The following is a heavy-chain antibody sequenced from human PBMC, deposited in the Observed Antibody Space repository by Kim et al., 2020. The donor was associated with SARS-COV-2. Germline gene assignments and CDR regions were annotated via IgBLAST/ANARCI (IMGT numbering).Heavy chain of an antibody. CDR3: ARSQPLYYYDSSGAFDI. J-gene: IGHJ3*02. V-gene: IGHV3-33*01. CDR2: IWYDGSNK. D-gene: IGHD3-22*01. CDR1: GFTFSSYG. Sequence: GGSLRLSCAASGFTFSSYGMHWVRQAPGKGLEWVAVIWYDGSNKYYADSVKGRFTISRDNSKNTLYLQMNSLRAEDTAVYYCARSQPLYYYDSSGAFDIWGQGTMVTVSS.